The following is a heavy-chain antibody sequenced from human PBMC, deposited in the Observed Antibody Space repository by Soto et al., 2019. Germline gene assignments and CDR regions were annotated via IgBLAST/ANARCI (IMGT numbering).Heavy chain of an antibody. D-gene: IGHD6-19*01. V-gene: IGHV4-61*01. CDR2: IYISVIT. J-gene: IGHJ1*01. Sequence: QYLTCTVNDASGICGNQYWSWIRQPPGRRLEWIGFIYISVITNYSPSLKSRVSISADTSRNQFSLKMSSVTAADTAVYYCARGWDANSWGQG. CDR3: ARGWDANS. CDR1: DASGICGNQY.